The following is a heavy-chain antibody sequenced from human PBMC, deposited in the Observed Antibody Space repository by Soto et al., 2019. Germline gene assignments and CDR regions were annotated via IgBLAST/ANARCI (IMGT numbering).Heavy chain of an antibody. J-gene: IGHJ4*02. V-gene: IGHV4-59*01. D-gene: IGHD2-2*01. CDR3: ARGGDIVVVPAAQPLYYFDY. CDR1: GGSISSYY. CDR2: IYYSGST. Sequence: KPSETLSLTCTVSGGSISSYYWSWIRQPPGKGLEWIGYIYYSGSTNYNPSLKSRVTISVDTSKNQFSLKLSSVTAADTAVYYCARGGDIVVVPAAQPLYYFDYWGQGTLVTVSS.